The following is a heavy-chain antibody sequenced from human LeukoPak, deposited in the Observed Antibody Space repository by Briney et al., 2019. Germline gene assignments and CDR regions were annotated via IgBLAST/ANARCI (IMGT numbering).Heavy chain of an antibody. CDR1: GGSITSYY. V-gene: IGHV4-4*08. CDR3: ARRVAGSGYRDY. D-gene: IGHD3-22*01. CDR2: TLSSGIT. J-gene: IGHJ4*02. Sequence: SETLSLTCTVSGGSITSYYWSWIRQPPGMGLEWIGNTLSSGITNYNPSLKSRVTISVDTSKNQFSLKLTSVTAADTADYYCARRVAGSGYRDYWGQGTPVTVSS.